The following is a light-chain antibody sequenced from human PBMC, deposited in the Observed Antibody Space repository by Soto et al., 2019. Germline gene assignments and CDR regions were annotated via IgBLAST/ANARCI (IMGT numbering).Light chain of an antibody. Sequence: DVQMTQSPSSLSASVGDRVTITCRASQDINSWLAWYQQKPGKAPKSLIYVASSLQTGVPLRFSGSGSGTVFTLTISSLQPEDSASYYCQQYNIYPLTFGGGTKVEIK. CDR1: QDINSW. V-gene: IGKV1D-16*01. J-gene: IGKJ4*01. CDR2: VAS. CDR3: QQYNIYPLT.